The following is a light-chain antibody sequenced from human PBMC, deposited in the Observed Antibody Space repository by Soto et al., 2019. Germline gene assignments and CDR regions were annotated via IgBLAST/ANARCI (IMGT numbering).Light chain of an antibody. CDR2: GAS. V-gene: IGKV3-15*01. J-gene: IGKJ1*01. CDR1: QSVSSN. CDR3: QQYNNWPPWT. Sequence: EIVMTQSPVTLSVSLGERATLFCRASQSVSSNLAWYQQNPGQAPRLLIYGASTRATGIPDRFSGSGSGTEFTLTISSLQSEDFAVYFCQQYNNWPPWTFGQGTKVEIK.